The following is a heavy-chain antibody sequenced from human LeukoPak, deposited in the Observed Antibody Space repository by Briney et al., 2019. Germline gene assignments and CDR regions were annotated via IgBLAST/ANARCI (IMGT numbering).Heavy chain of an antibody. D-gene: IGHD3-9*01. Sequence: ASVKVSCKASGYTFSDYGITWVRQAPGQGLEGMGWTNVHNGNINYAQKFQGRISMTTDTSTTTAFMELRSLRSDDTAVYYCARGIEGYDVLTGYYPWGQGTLVTVSS. CDR2: TNVHNGNI. CDR3: ARGIEGYDVLTGYYP. CDR1: GYTFSDYG. J-gene: IGHJ5*02. V-gene: IGHV1-18*01.